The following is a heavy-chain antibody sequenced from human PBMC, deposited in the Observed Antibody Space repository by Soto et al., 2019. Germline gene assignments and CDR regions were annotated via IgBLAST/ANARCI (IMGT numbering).Heavy chain of an antibody. CDR1: GYTFTSYD. Sequence: ASVKVSCKASGYTFTSYDINWVRQATGRGLEWMGWMNPNSGNTGYAQKFQGRVTMTRNTSISTAYMELSSLRSEDTAVYYCARTNVCSSTSCYGAAWFDPWGQGTLVTVYS. V-gene: IGHV1-8*01. D-gene: IGHD2-2*01. CDR2: MNPNSGNT. CDR3: ARTNVCSSTSCYGAAWFDP. J-gene: IGHJ5*02.